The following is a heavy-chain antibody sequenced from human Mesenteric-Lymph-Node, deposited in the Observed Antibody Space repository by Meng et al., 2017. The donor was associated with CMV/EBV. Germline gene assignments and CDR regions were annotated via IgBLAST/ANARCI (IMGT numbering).Heavy chain of an antibody. J-gene: IGHJ4*02. CDR1: GGSFSGYY. D-gene: IGHD2-15*01. CDR3: ARGSDIPVNNY. Sequence: QVQLQQWGAGLLKPSETLSLTCAVYGGSFSGYYWSWIRQPPGKGLEWIGEINHSGVPNYNPSLKSRVTTSLDRSKNQFSLKLSSVTAEDTAVYYCARGSDIPVNNYWGQGTLVTVSS. CDR2: INHSGVP. V-gene: IGHV4-34*01.